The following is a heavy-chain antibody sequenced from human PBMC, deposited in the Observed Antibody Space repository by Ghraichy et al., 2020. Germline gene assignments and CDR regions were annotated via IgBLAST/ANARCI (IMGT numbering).Heavy chain of an antibody. D-gene: IGHD4-23*01. CDR2: ITSSSRSK. V-gene: IGHV3-48*02. J-gene: IGHJ6*02. CDR3: ARASTVVRFYYYDGMDV. CDR1: GFTFSSYS. Sequence: GESLNISCVGSGFTFSSYSMNWVRQSPGKGLEWVSYITSSSRSKFYADSVKGRFTISRDNAQNSLSLQMNSLRDEDTAVYYCARASTVVRFYYYDGMDVWGQGTTVTGSS.